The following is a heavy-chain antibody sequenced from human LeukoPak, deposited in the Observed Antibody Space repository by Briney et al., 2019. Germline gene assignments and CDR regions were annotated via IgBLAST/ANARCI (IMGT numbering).Heavy chain of an antibody. D-gene: IGHD1-26*01. CDR3: AVGRRTDFDY. CDR1: GYTFTDYY. CDR2: INPNSGGT. V-gene: IGHV1-2*02. J-gene: IGHJ4*02. Sequence: GASVKVSCKASGYTFTDYYIHWVRQAPGQGLEWMGWINPNSGGTNYAQNFQGRVTMTRDTYITTAYMDLSRLGLDDTAVCYCAVGRRTDFDYWGQGTLVTVSS.